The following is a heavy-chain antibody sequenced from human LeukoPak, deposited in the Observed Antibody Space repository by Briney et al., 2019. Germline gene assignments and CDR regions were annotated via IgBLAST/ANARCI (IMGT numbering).Heavy chain of an antibody. D-gene: IGHD3-9*01. V-gene: IGHV4-59*12. J-gene: IGHJ6*02. Sequence: SETLSLTCTVSGGSISSYYWSWIRQPPGKGLEWIGYIYYSGSTNYNPSLKSRVTISVDKSKNQFSLKLSSVTAADTAVYYCARGGYDILAEDVWGQGTTVTVSS. CDR1: GGSISSYY. CDR2: IYYSGST. CDR3: ARGGYDILAEDV.